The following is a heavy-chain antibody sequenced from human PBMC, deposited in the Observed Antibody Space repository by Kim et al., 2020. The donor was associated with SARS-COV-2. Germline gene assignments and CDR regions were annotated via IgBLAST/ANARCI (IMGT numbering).Heavy chain of an antibody. J-gene: IGHJ4*02. Sequence: SVKVSCKASGGSFSSFAISWVRQAPGQGLEWMGGIIPMFTTTSLAQKFRGRLTITADESTSTAYMELSSLRSEDTAVYYCARRGSGHYFILAFDFWGQG. CDR1: GGSFSSFA. CDR3: ARRGSGHYFILAFDF. D-gene: IGHD3-16*01. V-gene: IGHV1-69*13. CDR2: IIPMFTTT.